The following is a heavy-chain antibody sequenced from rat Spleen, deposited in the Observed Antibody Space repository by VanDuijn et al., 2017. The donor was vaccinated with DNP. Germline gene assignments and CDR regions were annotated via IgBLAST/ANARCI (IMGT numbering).Heavy chain of an antibody. CDR2: IDYNGSST. V-gene: IGHV5-7*01. CDR3: ARPDY. J-gene: IGHJ2*01. Sequence: EVQLVGSGGGSVQSGRSLKLSCAASGFTFSNYGMAWVRQAPKKGLEWVATIDYNGSSTYYRDSVKGRFTISRDNAKSTLYLQMDSLRSEDTATYYCARPDYWGQGVMVTVSS. CDR1: GFTFSNYG.